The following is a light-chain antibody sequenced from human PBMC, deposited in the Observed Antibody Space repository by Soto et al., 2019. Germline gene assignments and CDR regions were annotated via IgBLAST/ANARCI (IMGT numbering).Light chain of an antibody. CDR3: QRYNRWPLA. CDR1: QGIGST. J-gene: IGKJ4*01. V-gene: IGKV3-15*01. Sequence: EIVMTQSPATLSVSPGERATLSCRASQGIGSTLAWYQQKPGQTPRLLIYDAYIRATGVPARFSAGGSGTEFTLTINSLQSEDFAVYYCQRYNRWPLAFGGGTKVEIK. CDR2: DAY.